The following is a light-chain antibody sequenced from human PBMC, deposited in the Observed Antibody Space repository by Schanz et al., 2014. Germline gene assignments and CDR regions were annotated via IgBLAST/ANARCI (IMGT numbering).Light chain of an antibody. CDR2: DVS. CDR1: SSDFGGYNY. V-gene: IGLV2-14*03. Sequence: QSALTQPASVSGSPGQSITISCTGTSSDFGGYNYVSWYQQHPGKAPKLMIYDVSNRPSGVSNRFSGSKSGNTASLTISGLQAEAEADYYCTSYTSRSTLVFGGGTKLTVL. J-gene: IGLJ3*02. CDR3: TSYTSRSTLV.